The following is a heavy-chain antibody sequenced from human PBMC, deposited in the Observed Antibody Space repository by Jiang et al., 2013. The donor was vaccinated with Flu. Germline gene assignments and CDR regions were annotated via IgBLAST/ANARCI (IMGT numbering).Heavy chain of an antibody. CDR2: IIPILGIA. CDR1: GGTFSSYA. D-gene: IGHD2-2*01. CDR3: ARGPIVVVPATQAGGGNWFDP. Sequence: SGAEVKKPGSSVKVSCKASGGTFSSYAISWVRQAPGQGLEWMGRIIPILGIANYAQKFQGRVTITADKSTSTAYMELSSLRSEDTAVYYCARGPIVVVPATQAGGGNWFDPWGQGTLVTVSS. J-gene: IGHJ5*02. V-gene: IGHV1-69*04.